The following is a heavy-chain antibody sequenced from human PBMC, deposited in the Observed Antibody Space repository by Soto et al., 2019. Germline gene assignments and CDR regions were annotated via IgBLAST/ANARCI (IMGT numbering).Heavy chain of an antibody. D-gene: IGHD3-3*01. CDR3: ARATSGAPNPYYYYGMDV. V-gene: IGHV1-69*12. J-gene: IGHJ6*02. CDR2: IIPIFGTA. CDR1: GGTFSSYA. Sequence: QVQLVQSGAEVKKPGSSVKVSCKASGGTFSSYAISWVRQAPGQGLEWMGGIIPIFGTANYAQKFQGRVTITADESTSTAYMELSSLRSEDTAVSYCARATSGAPNPYYYYGMDVWGQGTTVTVSS.